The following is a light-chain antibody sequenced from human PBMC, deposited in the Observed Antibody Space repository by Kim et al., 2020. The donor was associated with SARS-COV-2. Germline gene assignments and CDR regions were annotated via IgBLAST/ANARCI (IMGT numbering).Light chain of an antibody. V-gene: IGKV3-15*01. CDR3: LQYYNWPPLT. Sequence: SPGERATLSCRASQSVSSHLAWYQQKPGQAPRLLISAASTRATGVPVRFSGSGSGTEFTLTISSLQSEDFAVYYCLQYYNWPPLTFGGGTKVDI. CDR1: QSVSSH. CDR2: AAS. J-gene: IGKJ4*01.